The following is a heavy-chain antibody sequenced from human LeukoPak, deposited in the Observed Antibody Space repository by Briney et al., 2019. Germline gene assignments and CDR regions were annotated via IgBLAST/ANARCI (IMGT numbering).Heavy chain of an antibody. CDR3: ARVVKYYFDY. V-gene: IGHV3-30*02. D-gene: IGHD4-23*01. CDR1: GFTYTSYW. J-gene: IGHJ4*02. Sequence: GGSLRLSCAASGFTYTSYWMTWVRQAPGKGLEWVAFIRFDGSNKYYAGSVKGRFTISRDNAKNSLYLQMNSLRAEDTAVYYCARVVKYYFDYWGQGTLVTVSS. CDR2: IRFDGSNK.